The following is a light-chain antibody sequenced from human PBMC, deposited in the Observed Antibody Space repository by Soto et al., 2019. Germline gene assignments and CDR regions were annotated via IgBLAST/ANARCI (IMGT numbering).Light chain of an antibody. J-gene: IGLJ3*02. Sequence: QTVVTQEPSLTVSPGGTVTLTCASSTGPVTTSHYTYRIQKKGGQAPRTLIYDTTQRHPWTPARFSASLLGGKAALTLSGAQPEDEADYYCFLSHRGPWVFGGGTKLTVL. CDR1: TGPVTTSHY. V-gene: IGLV7-46*01. CDR2: DTT. CDR3: FLSHRGPWV.